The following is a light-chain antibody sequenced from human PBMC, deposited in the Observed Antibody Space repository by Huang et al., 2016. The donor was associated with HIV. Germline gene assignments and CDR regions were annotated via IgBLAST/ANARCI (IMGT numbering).Light chain of an antibody. J-gene: IGKJ2*01. Sequence: DIQMTQSPSSLSASVGDRVTITCRASQSIGHYLNWYQQKPGKAPKLLIYAASSLQSGVPSRFSGSGSGTDFTLMISSLQPEDFATYYCQQSYTTPRYSFGQGTKLEIK. CDR2: AAS. V-gene: IGKV1-39*01. CDR3: QQSYTTPRYS. CDR1: QSIGHY.